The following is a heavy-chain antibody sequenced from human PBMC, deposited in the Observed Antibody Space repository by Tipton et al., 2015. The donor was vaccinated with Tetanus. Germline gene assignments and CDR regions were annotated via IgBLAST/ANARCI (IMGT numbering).Heavy chain of an antibody. J-gene: IGHJ4*02. CDR2: IYYSGST. CDR1: GGSVSSGSYY. D-gene: IGHD1-7*01. CDR3: ARALELADY. V-gene: IGHV4-61*01. Sequence: TLSLTCTVSGGSVSSGSYYWSWIRQPPGKGLEWIGYIYYSGSTNYNPSLKSRVTISVDTSKNQFSLKLSSVTAADTAVYYCARALELADYWGQGTLVTVSS.